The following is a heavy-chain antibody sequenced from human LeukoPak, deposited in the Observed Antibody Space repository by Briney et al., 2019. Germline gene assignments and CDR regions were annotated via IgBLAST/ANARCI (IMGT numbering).Heavy chain of an antibody. J-gene: IGHJ5*02. Sequence: SETLSLTCTVSGGSISSYYWSWIRQPAGKGLEWIGRIYTSGSTNYNPSLKSRVTMSVDTSKNQFSLRLSSVTAADTAVYYCARLDLGRRDGCNYPMADPWGQGTLVTVSS. CDR1: GGSISSYY. V-gene: IGHV4-4*07. CDR3: ARLDLGRRDGCNYPMADP. CDR2: IYTSGST. D-gene: IGHD5-24*01.